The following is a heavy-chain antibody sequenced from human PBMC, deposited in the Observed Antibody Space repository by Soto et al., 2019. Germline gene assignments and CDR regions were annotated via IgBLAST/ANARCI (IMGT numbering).Heavy chain of an antibody. J-gene: IGHJ4*02. CDR2: ISYDGSNK. Sequence: QVQLVESGGGVVQPGRSLRLSCAASGFTFSSYAMHWVRQAPCKGLEWVAVISYDGSNKYYADSVKGRFTISRDNSKNTLYLQMNSLRAEDTAVYYCSRGPLRLINYWGQGTLVTVSS. V-gene: IGHV3-30-3*01. D-gene: IGHD2-21*01. CDR1: GFTFSSYA. CDR3: SRGPLRLINY.